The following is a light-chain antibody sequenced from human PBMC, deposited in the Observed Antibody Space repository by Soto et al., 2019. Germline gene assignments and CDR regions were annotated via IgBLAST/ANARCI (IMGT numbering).Light chain of an antibody. CDR1: SSNIGGTNY. CDR2: SNN. Sequence: QSALTQPPSASGTPGQRVFISCSESSSNIGGTNYAYWYQQLPGAAPKLLMHSNNLRPSGVPERISGSKSGTSASLAISGLRSEDEAVYYCASWDDRLGAVIFGGGTKVTVL. V-gene: IGLV1-47*02. J-gene: IGLJ2*01. CDR3: ASWDDRLGAVI.